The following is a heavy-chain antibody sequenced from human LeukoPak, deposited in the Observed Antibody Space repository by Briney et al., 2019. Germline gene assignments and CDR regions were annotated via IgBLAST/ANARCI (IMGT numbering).Heavy chain of an antibody. Sequence: GGSLRLSCALSGFPFSAYWMHWVRQVPGKGLLWVSRINPDGSVTDYADSVKGRFTISRDNAKNSLYLQMNSLRAEDTALYYCAKDHDYGGNSEGSYWYFDLWGRGTLVTVSS. D-gene: IGHD4-23*01. J-gene: IGHJ2*01. CDR1: GFPFSAYW. V-gene: IGHV3-74*01. CDR2: INPDGSVT. CDR3: AKDHDYGGNSEGSYWYFDL.